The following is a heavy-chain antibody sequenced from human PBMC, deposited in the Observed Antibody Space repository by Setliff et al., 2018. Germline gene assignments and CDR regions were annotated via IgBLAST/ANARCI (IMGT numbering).Heavy chain of an antibody. V-gene: IGHV4-4*07. CDR2: IYTSGST. Sequence: SETLSLPCTVSGGSISNYYWSWIRQPAGKGLEWIGRIYTSGSTNYNPSLKSRVTMSVDTSKNQFSLKLSSVTAAGTAVYYCARKGISALSGAFDMWGQGTMVTVSS. J-gene: IGHJ3*02. D-gene: IGHD1-26*01. CDR3: ARKGISALSGAFDM. CDR1: GGSISNYY.